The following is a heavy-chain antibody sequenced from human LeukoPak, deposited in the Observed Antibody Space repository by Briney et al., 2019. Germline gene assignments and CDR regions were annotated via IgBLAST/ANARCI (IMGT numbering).Heavy chain of an antibody. V-gene: IGHV3-7*01. J-gene: IGHJ4*02. CDR1: GFTFSHYW. D-gene: IGHD7-27*01. Sequence: QPGESLRLSCAASGFTFSHYWMAWVRQAPGKGLEWVAIIRTDANDGSYVDSVKGRFTISRDNAKNSLYLQLNSLRAEDTAVYFCARAGWGSIDYWGQGALVTVSS. CDR3: ARAGWGSIDY. CDR2: IRTDANDG.